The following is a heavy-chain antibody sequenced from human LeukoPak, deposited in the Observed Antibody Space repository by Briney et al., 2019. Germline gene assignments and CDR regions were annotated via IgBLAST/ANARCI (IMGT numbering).Heavy chain of an antibody. V-gene: IGHV3-48*01. Sequence: QAGGSLRLSCAASGFIFSQYSINWVRQAPGKGLEWVSHIRSTGDTFYADSVKGRFTISRDNARNSLYLQMNSLRAEDTAMYYCARDAGNSGYGCDLWGQGTLVTVSS. CDR2: IRSTGDT. D-gene: IGHD5-12*01. J-gene: IGHJ5*02. CDR1: GFIFSQYS. CDR3: ARDAGNSGYGCDL.